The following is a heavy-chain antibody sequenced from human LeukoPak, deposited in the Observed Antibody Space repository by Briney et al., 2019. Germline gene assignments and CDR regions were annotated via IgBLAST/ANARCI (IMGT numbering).Heavy chain of an antibody. Sequence: PSETLSLTCTVSGGSISSGDYYWSWIRQPPGKGLEWIGYIYYSGSTHYNPSLKSRVTISVDTSKNQFSLKLSSVTAADTAVYYCARDKGHYYDSSGLQGFDPWGQGTLVTVSS. CDR1: GGSISSGDYY. J-gene: IGHJ5*02. CDR3: ARDKGHYYDSSGLQGFDP. CDR2: IYYSGST. V-gene: IGHV4-30-4*08. D-gene: IGHD3-22*01.